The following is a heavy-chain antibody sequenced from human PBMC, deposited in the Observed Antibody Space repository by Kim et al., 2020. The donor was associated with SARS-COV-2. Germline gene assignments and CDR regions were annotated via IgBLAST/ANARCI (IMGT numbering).Heavy chain of an antibody. CDR3: AIDQSRAGPTTVDS. J-gene: IGHJ4*02. D-gene: IGHD1-26*01. CDR2: INTDETNK. V-gene: IGHV3-74*01. Sequence: GGSLRLSCAASGFTFRKSWMHWVRQAPGNGLVWVSRINTDETNKIYADSVRGRFTISRDNAKNTLYLQMNSLRAEDTAVYYCAIDQSRAGPTTVDSWGQGTLVTVAS. CDR1: GFTFRKSW.